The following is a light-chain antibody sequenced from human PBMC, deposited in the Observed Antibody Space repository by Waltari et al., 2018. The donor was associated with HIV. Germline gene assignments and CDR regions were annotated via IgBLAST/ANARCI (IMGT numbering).Light chain of an antibody. CDR2: DVK. J-gene: IGLJ1*01. CDR3: CSFANPNFL. Sequence: QSALTQPASVSGSPGQSITISCTGSRRDVGTYNYISWYQQHPGTVPKLIIYDVKERPSGVSDRFAGSKSGTTASLTISGLQAEDEADYYCCSFANPNFLFGSGTKVTVL. CDR1: RRDVGTYNY. V-gene: IGLV2-23*02.